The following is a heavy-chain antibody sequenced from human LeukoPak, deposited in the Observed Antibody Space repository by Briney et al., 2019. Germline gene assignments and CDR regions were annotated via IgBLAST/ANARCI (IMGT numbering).Heavy chain of an antibody. V-gene: IGHV1-69*05. CDR2: IIPIFGTA. CDR3: ARDGRYCTNGVCYYGDDAFDI. J-gene: IGHJ3*02. CDR1: GGTFSSYA. D-gene: IGHD2-8*01. Sequence: SVKVSCKASGGTFSSYAISWVRQAPGQGLEWMGGIIPIFGTANYAQKFQGRVTITTDESTSTAYMELSSLRSEDTAVYYCARDGRYCTNGVCYYGDDAFDIWGQGTMVTVSS.